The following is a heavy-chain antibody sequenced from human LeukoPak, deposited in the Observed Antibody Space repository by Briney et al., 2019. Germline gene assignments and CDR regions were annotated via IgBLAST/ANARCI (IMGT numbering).Heavy chain of an antibody. J-gene: IGHJ4*02. CDR1: GFTFDDYG. D-gene: IGHD3-3*01. Sequence: GGSLRLSCVASGFTFDDYGMSWVRQAPGRGQEWVSGINWNGGSTGYADSVKGRFTISRDNAKNSLYLQMNSLRAEDTALYYCARDGRFLEWLPAGYWGQGTLVTVSS. V-gene: IGHV3-20*04. CDR2: INWNGGST. CDR3: ARDGRFLEWLPAGY.